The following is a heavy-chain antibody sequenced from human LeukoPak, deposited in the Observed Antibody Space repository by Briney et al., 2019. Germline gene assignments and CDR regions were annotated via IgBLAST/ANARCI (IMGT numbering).Heavy chain of an antibody. Sequence: ASVKVSCKASGYTFTSYGISWVRQAPGQGLEWMGWISAYNGNTNYAQKLQGRVTMTTDTSTSTAYMELRSLRPDDTAVYYCARASSVVQAAEYYFDYWGQGTLVTVSS. V-gene: IGHV1-18*01. J-gene: IGHJ4*02. CDR1: GYTFTSYG. CDR3: ARASSVVQAAEYYFDY. CDR2: ISAYNGNT. D-gene: IGHD2-2*01.